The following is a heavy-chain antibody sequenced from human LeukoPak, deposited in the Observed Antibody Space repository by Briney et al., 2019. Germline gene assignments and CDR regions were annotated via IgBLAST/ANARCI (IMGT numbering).Heavy chain of an antibody. V-gene: IGHV3-23*05. CDR1: GFTFSDYS. CDR3: ARSVSDYTRCDY. J-gene: IGHJ4*02. Sequence: TGRCLRLSCVVYGFTFSDYSMNWVRQPPGRGSEWVSTFKTMYNQVYYTESVRGRFTTSTDNSKSTVCLERNRLRAEDTALSYCARSVSDYTRCDYWGQGALVTVSS. D-gene: IGHD4-11*01. CDR2: FKTMYNQV.